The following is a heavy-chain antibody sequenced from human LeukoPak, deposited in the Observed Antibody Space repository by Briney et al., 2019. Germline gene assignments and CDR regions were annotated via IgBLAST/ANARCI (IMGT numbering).Heavy chain of an antibody. CDR1: GFTFSSYG. V-gene: IGHV3-30*18. D-gene: IGHD6-13*01. CDR3: AKDQLVRDGADAFDI. CDR2: ISYDGSNK. J-gene: IGHJ3*02. Sequence: GGSLRLSCAASGFTFSSYGMHWVRQAPGKGLEWVAVISYDGSNKHYADSVKGRFTISRDNSKNTLYLQMNSLRAEDTAVYYCAKDQLVRDGADAFDIWGQGTMVTVSS.